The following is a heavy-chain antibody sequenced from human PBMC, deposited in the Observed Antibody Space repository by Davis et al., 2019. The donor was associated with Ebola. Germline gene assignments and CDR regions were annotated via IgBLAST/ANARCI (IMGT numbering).Heavy chain of an antibody. J-gene: IGHJ6*02. CDR2: ISSSGSTI. Sequence: GGSLRLSCAASGFTFSSYEMNWVRQAPGKGLEWVSFISSSGSTIYFADSVKGRFTISRDNAKNSLYLQMNSLRAEDTAVYYCARSDIVATTILYYYYGMDVWGQGTTVTVSS. CDR1: GFTFSSYE. CDR3: ARSDIVATTILYYYYGMDV. D-gene: IGHD5-12*01. V-gene: IGHV3-48*03.